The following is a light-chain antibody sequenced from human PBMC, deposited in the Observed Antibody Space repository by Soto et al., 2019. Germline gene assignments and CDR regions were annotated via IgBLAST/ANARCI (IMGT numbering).Light chain of an antibody. Sequence: ALTQPASVSGSPGQSITISCTGTSSDVGSYNYVSWYQLHPGKAPKLMIYEVSNRPSGVSNRFSGSKSGDTASLTISGLQAEDEADYYCSSYTTRTTLYVFGTGTKVTVL. V-gene: IGLV2-14*01. CDR3: SSYTTRTTLYV. J-gene: IGLJ1*01. CDR2: EVS. CDR1: SSDVGSYNY.